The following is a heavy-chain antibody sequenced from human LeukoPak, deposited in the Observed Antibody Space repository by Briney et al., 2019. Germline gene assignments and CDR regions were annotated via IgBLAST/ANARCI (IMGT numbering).Heavy chain of an antibody. J-gene: IGHJ6*03. D-gene: IGHD3-10*01. Sequence: PGGSLRLSCAASGFTFSSYEMNWVRQAPGKGLEWVSYISSSGSIIYYADSVKGRFTISRDNAKHSLYLQMNSLRAEDTAVYYCARGARFGELLNYYYYYYMDVWGKGTTVTISS. CDR2: ISSSGSII. CDR3: ARGARFGELLNYYYYYYMDV. V-gene: IGHV3-48*03. CDR1: GFTFSSYE.